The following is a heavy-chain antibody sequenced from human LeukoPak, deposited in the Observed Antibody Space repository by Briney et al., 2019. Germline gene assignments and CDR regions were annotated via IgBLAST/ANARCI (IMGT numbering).Heavy chain of an antibody. Sequence: HVRSLRLSCAASGFTFSSYGMHWVRQAPGKGLEWVAVICYDGSNKYYADSVKGRFTISRDTSTNTLYLQMNSLRSEATAVYYCAKGLGDFDYWGQGTLVTVSS. V-gene: IGHV3-33*06. CDR2: ICYDGSNK. D-gene: IGHD3-16*01. CDR1: GFTFSSYG. J-gene: IGHJ4*02. CDR3: AKGLGDFDY.